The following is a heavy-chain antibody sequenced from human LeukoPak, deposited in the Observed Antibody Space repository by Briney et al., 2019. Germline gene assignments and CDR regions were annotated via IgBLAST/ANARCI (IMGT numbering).Heavy chain of an antibody. J-gene: IGHJ6*02. D-gene: IGHD3-22*01. V-gene: IGHV3-33*01. CDR2: IWYDGSNK. CDR3: ARGALYYYDSSSYYRTYDYYYYGMDV. Sequence: GGSLRLSCAASGFTFSSYGMHWVRQAPGKGLEWVAVIWYDGSNKYYADSVKGRFTISRDNSKNTLYLQMNSLRAEDTAVYYCARGALYYYDSSSYYRTYDYYYYGMDVWGQGTTVTVSS. CDR1: GFTFSSYG.